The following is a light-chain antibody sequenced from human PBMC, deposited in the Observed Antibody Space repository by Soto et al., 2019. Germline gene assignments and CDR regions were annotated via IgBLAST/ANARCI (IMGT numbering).Light chain of an antibody. CDR3: LQDYNYPFT. CDR1: QSINRL. Sequence: DIQMTQSPSSLSASVGDRVTITCRASQSINRLLAWYQQKPGQAPKLLIYDASNLESGVASRFSGSGSATDFTLTISSLQPEDSAAYYCLQDYNYPFTFGQGTKVDI. V-gene: IGKV1-5*01. CDR2: DAS. J-gene: IGKJ2*01.